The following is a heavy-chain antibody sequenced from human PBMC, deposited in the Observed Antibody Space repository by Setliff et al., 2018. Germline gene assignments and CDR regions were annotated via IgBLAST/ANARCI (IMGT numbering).Heavy chain of an antibody. J-gene: IGHJ4*02. CDR1: GPTFSRYS. D-gene: IGHD5-12*01. Sequence: GGSLRLSCAAPGPTFSRYSMSWVRQAPGKGLEWISYISSSNSGMYYADSVKGRFTISRDSAKNSVYLQMNSLRAEDTAVYYCARGIGTLDISRYFDYWGQGTLVTVSS. V-gene: IGHV3-48*01. CDR3: ARGIGTLDISRYFDY. CDR2: ISSSNSGM.